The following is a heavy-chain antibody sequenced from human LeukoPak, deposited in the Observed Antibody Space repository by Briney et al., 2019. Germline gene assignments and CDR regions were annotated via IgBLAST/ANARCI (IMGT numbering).Heavy chain of an antibody. D-gene: IGHD2-8*02. Sequence: GGSLRLSCAASGFTFSSYWMHWVRQAPGMGLEWVSLISWDGGSTYYADSVKGRFTISRDNSKNSLYLQMNSLRTEDTALYYCAKGTGGVLWPHIFDYWGQGTLVTVSS. CDR1: GFTFSSYW. CDR3: AKGTGGVLWPHIFDY. J-gene: IGHJ4*02. V-gene: IGHV3-43*01. CDR2: ISWDGGST.